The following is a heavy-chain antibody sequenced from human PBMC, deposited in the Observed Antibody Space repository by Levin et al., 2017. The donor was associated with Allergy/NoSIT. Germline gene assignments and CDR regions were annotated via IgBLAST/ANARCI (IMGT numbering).Heavy chain of an antibody. J-gene: IGHJ4*02. V-gene: IGHV3-23*01. D-gene: IGHD4-17*01. Sequence: GESLKISCTASGFTFSTYGMSWVRQAPGKGLEWVSGISERGGSTYYADSVKGRFTVSRDNSKNTLYLQMNSLRADDTAVYYCAKEMTRVIPVFDYWGQGTLVTVSS. CDR1: GFTFSTYG. CDR3: AKEMTRVIPVFDY. CDR2: ISERGGST.